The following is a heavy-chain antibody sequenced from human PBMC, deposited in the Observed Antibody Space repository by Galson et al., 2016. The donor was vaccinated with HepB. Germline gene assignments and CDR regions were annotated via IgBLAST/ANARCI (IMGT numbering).Heavy chain of an antibody. V-gene: IGHV3-23*01. CDR2: ISSSGEST. Sequence: SLRLSCAGSGFTVSNYAMSWVRQAPGKGLEWVSGISSSGESTYYADSAKGRFTISRDNSKNTLYLQMNSLRAEDTAVYYCAKDGYPDYVYYFDYWGQGTLVTVSS. CDR1: GFTVSNYA. D-gene: IGHD3-16*01. CDR3: AKDGYPDYVYYFDY. J-gene: IGHJ4*02.